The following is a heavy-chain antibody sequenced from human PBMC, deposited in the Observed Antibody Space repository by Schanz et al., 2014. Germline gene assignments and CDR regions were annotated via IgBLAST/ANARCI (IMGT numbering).Heavy chain of an antibody. V-gene: IGHV3-33*01. Sequence: QVQLVESGGGVVQPGGSLRLSCAASGFIFSSYGLHWVRQAPGKGLEWVAFIWYDGSNKYYADSVKGRFTISRDNSKNTLYLQMNSLRAEDTAVYCCAREEGWGIAAAGPKHYYYGMDVWGQGTTVTVSS. CDR1: GFIFSSYG. D-gene: IGHD6-13*01. CDR2: IWYDGSNK. CDR3: AREEGWGIAAAGPKHYYYGMDV. J-gene: IGHJ6*02.